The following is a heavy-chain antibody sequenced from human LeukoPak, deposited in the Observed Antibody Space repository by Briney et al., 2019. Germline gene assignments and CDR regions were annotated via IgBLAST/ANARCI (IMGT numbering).Heavy chain of an antibody. CDR3: ARGGSAWSDFDY. J-gene: IGHJ4*02. CDR2: ISGSGGST. CDR1: GFTFSSYA. V-gene: IGHV3-23*01. D-gene: IGHD3-16*01. Sequence: PGGSLRLSCAASGFTFSSYAMSWVRQAPGKGLEWVSAISGSGGSTYYADSVKGRFTISRDNSKNSLYLQMNSLRAEDTAVYYCARGGSAWSDFDYWGQGTLVTVSS.